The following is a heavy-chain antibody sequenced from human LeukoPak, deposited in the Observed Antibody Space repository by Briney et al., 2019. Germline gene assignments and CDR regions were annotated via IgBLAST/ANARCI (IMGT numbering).Heavy chain of an antibody. CDR1: GGSISSYY. D-gene: IGHD3-10*01. V-gene: IGHV4-4*08. CDR2: VFDSGTT. Sequence: SETLSLTCTVSGGSISSYYWSWIRQSPGKGLEWIGSVFDSGTTHYNPPLTSRLAMSVDTSKNQFSLSLSSVTAADTAMYYCARTGLRWFGTKFEYWGQGILVTVSS. CDR3: ARTGLRWFGTKFEY. J-gene: IGHJ4*02.